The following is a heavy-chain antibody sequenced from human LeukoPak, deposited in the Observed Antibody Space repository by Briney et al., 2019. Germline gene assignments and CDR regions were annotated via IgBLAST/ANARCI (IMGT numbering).Heavy chain of an antibody. D-gene: IGHD1-7*01. Sequence: SETLSLTCAISGDSVSSNSAAWNWIRQSPSRGHEWLGRTYYRSRWYNDYAVSVKSRITINPDTSKNQFSLQLNSVTPEDTAVYYCAREENWNYVFYYFDYWGQGTLVTVSS. V-gene: IGHV6-1*01. J-gene: IGHJ4*02. CDR3: AREENWNYVFYYFDY. CDR2: TYYRSRWYN. CDR1: GDSVSSNSAA.